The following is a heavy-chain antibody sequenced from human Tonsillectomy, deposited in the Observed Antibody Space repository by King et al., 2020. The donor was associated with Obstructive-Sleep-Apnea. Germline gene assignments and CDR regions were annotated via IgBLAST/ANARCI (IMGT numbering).Heavy chain of an antibody. CDR1: GGSISSYY. J-gene: IGHJ4*02. CDR2: IYTSGST. Sequence: VQLQESGPGLVKPSETLSLTCTVSGGSISSYYWCWIRQPAGKGLEWIGRIYTSGSTNYNPSLKSRVTMSVDTSKNQFSLKLSSVTAADTAVYYCARVANTIAVAGEIDYWGQGTLVTVSS. D-gene: IGHD6-19*01. CDR3: ARVANTIAVAGEIDY. V-gene: IGHV4-4*07.